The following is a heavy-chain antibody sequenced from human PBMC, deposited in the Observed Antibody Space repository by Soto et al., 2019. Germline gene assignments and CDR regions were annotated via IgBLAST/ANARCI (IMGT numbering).Heavy chain of an antibody. D-gene: IGHD3-16*02. Sequence: GGSLRLSCASSGFTLSMSAVNWVRQAPGKGLEWVSYISDSGDRTYYADSVKGRFTISRDRSKNTVSLQMDSLRAEDTAVYYCAKDRGIIVKTGDAFDVWGQGTKVTVS. CDR3: AKDRGIIVKTGDAFDV. V-gene: IGHV3-23*01. CDR1: GFTLSMSA. J-gene: IGHJ3*01. CDR2: ISDSGDRT.